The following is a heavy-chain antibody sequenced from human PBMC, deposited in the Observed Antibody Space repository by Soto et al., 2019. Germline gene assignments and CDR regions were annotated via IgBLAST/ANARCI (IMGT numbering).Heavy chain of an antibody. CDR1: GGSISSTSYY. J-gene: IGHJ5*02. CDR2: IHYSGST. V-gene: IGHV4-39*01. CDR3: ARGLGYCSPTSCNKWFDP. D-gene: IGHD2-2*01. Sequence: QLQLQESGPGLVKPSETLSLACTVSGGSISSTSYYWDWIRQPPGKGLEWIGSIHYSGSTYSKPSLKSRVTLSVETSKNQFSLNLSSVTAADTAVYYCARGLGYCSPTSCNKWFDPWGQGTLVTVSS.